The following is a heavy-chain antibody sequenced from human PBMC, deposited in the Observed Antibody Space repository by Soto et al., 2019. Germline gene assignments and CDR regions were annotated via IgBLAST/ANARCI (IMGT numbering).Heavy chain of an antibody. CDR2: IYHSGST. V-gene: IGHV4-38-2*01. D-gene: IGHD5-12*01. Sequence: SETLCLTCAVSGYSITSGYYWGWIRQPPGKGLEWIGSIYHSGSTYYNPSLKSRVTISVDTPQKLFSLKLSSVTAADTAVYYCARLPYSSSGYDETYVDYWGQGPLVT. CDR3: ARLPYSSSGYDETYVDY. CDR1: GYSITSGYY. J-gene: IGHJ4*02.